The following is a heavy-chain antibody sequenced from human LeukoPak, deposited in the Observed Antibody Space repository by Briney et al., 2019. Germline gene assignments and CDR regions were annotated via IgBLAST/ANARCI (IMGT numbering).Heavy chain of an antibody. CDR3: PHVLQSMYYEYWSHHVDV. Sequence: PGGSLRLSCVGSGFVFSNLAMSWVRQAPGKGLEWVSSISGSGDSTFYADSVKGRFTISRDNSKDTLYIQMSSLRAEDTAVYYSPHVLQSMYYEYWSHHVDVCGKGTTVTVSS. V-gene: IGHV3-23*01. CDR1: GFVFSNLA. D-gene: IGHD3-3*01. CDR2: ISGSGDST. J-gene: IGHJ6*04.